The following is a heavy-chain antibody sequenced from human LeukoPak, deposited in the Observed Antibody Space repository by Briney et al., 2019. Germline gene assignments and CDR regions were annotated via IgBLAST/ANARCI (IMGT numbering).Heavy chain of an antibody. J-gene: IGHJ4*02. CDR1: GYTFSSYD. CDR2: MNPNSGNT. Sequence: ASVNVSCKASGYTFSSYDINWVRQATGHGLEGMGWMNPNSGNTGSAQRFQGRVTMTRNTSISTAYMELSSLRSEDTAVYYCARALRVGRYSADYWGQGTLVTVSS. D-gene: IGHD2-15*01. V-gene: IGHV1-8*01. CDR3: ARALRVGRYSADY.